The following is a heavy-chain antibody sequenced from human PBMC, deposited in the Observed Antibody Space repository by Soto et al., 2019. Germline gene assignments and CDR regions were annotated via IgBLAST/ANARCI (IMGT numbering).Heavy chain of an antibody. J-gene: IGHJ4*02. CDR1: GGSFSGYY. CDR2: INHSGST. V-gene: IGHV4-34*01. Sequence: QVQLQQWGAGLLKPSETLSLTCAVYGGSFSGYYWSWIRQPPGKGLEWIGEINHSGSTNYNPSLKXXVXIXXDTSKNQFSLKLSSVTAADTAVYYCAVPARGIVGEWGQGTLVTVSS. D-gene: IGHD3-22*01. CDR3: AVPARGIVGE.